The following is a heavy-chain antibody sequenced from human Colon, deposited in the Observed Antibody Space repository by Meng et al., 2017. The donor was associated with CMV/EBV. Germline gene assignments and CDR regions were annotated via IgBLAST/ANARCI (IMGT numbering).Heavy chain of an antibody. D-gene: IGHD2-2*02. CDR2: ANPYDGTT. CDR3: ARAIPIRGFYYGMDV. J-gene: IGHJ6*02. CDR1: DYSFSSFG. Sequence: ASVKVSCKASDYSFSSFGINWVRQAPGQGLEWMGWANPYDGTTKYAQRFQGRVTLTTETSTTTAYMELKSLTSDDTAVYYCARAIPIRGFYYGMDVWGQGTTVTVSS. V-gene: IGHV1-18*01.